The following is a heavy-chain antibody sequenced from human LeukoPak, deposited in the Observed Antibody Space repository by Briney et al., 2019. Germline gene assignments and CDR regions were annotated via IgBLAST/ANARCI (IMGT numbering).Heavy chain of an antibody. J-gene: IGHJ4*02. V-gene: IGHV3-21*01. CDR2: ITSSGTYT. CDR3: ARGSSWYYY. D-gene: IGHD6-13*01. CDR1: GFTFSNYN. Sequence: GGSLRLSCADSGFTFSNYNMNWVRQAPGKAMEWVSSITSSGTYTFYADSVKGRFTISRDNAKNSLYLQMDSLGPEDTAVYYCARGSSWYYYWGQGTLVTVSS.